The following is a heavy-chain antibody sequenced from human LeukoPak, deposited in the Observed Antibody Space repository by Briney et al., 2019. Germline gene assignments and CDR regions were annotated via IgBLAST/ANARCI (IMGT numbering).Heavy chain of an antibody. CDR3: AVNNYGLTLDY. CDR2: INHSGST. J-gene: IGHJ4*02. Sequence: GSLRLSCAASGFTFSDYYMSWIRQPPGKGLEWIGEINHSGSTNYNPSLKSRVTISVDTSKNQFSLKLSSVTAADTAVYYCAVNNYGLTLDYWGQGTLVTVSS. CDR1: GFTFSDYY. D-gene: IGHD4-17*01. V-gene: IGHV4-34*08.